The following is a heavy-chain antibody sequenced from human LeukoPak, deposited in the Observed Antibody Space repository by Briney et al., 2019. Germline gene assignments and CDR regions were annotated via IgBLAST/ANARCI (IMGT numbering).Heavy chain of an antibody. Sequence: SETLSLTCAVYGGSFSGYYWSWIRQPPGKGLEWIGEINHSGSTNYNPSLKSRVTISVDTSKNQFSLKLSSVTAADTAVNYCARISGPPFDYWGQGTLVTVSS. J-gene: IGHJ4*02. CDR3: ARISGPPFDY. V-gene: IGHV4-34*01. D-gene: IGHD5-12*01. CDR2: INHSGST. CDR1: GGSFSGYY.